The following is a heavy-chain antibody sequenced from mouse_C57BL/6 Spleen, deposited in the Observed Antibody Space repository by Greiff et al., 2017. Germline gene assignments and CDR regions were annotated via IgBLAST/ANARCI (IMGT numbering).Heavy chain of an antibody. CDR2: INPSTGGT. CDR3: ARGRIYYGYDVGAMDY. V-gene: IGHV1-42*01. CDR1: GYSFTGYY. Sequence: VQLQQSGPELVKPGASVKISCKASGYSFTGYYMNWVKQSPEKSLEWIGEINPSTGGTTYNQKFKAKATLTVDKSSSTAYMQLKSLTSEDSAVYYCARGRIYYGYDVGAMDYWGQGTSVTVSS. J-gene: IGHJ4*01. D-gene: IGHD2-2*01.